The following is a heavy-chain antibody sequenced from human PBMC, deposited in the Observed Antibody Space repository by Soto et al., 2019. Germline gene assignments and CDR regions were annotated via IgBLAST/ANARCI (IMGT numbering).Heavy chain of an antibody. CDR3: ARDPGRQGKIWFGELRDAFDI. J-gene: IGHJ3*02. V-gene: IGHV4-34*01. D-gene: IGHD3-10*01. CDR1: GGSFGGYY. CDR2: INHSGST. Sequence: PSETLSLTCAVYGGSFGGYYWSWIRQPPGKGLEWIGEINHSGSTNYNPSLKSRVTISVDTSKNQFSLKLSSVTAADTAVYYCARDPGRQGKIWFGELRDAFDIWGQGTMVTVSS.